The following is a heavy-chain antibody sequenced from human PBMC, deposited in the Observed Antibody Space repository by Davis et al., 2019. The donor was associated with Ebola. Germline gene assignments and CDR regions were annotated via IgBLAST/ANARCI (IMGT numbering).Heavy chain of an antibody. CDR2: LDYSGSS. CDR3: AKSRIGSGFH. J-gene: IGHJ1*01. Sequence: SETLSLTCTVSGGPLGSYSWSWLRQPPGEGLEWIGYLDYSGSSTYNPSLRSRGNIAVESSKNQFSLRLTSVTADDTAVYYCAKSRIGSGFHWGQGTLVTVSS. CDR1: GGPLGSYS. V-gene: IGHV4-59*03. D-gene: IGHD6-19*01.